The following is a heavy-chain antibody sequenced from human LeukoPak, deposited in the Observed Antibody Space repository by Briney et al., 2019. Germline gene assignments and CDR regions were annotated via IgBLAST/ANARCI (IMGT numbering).Heavy chain of an antibody. Sequence: SETLSLTCAVSGYSISSGYYWGWIRPPPGKGLEWIGSIYHSGSTYYNPSLKSRVTISVDTSKNQFPLKLSSVTAADTAVYYCALTKIVATIWGGYYFDYWGQGTLVTVSS. CDR2: IYHSGST. CDR1: GYSISSGYY. D-gene: IGHD5-12*01. CDR3: ALTKIVATIWGGYYFDY. V-gene: IGHV4-38-2*01. J-gene: IGHJ4*02.